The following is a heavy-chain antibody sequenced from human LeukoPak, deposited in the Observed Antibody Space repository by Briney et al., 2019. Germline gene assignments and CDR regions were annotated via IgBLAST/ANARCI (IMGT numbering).Heavy chain of an antibody. CDR1: EFTFSSYS. CDR3: VRGGYRGFDYEY. CDR2: ISSSDTYI. V-gene: IGHV3-21*01. J-gene: IGHJ4*02. D-gene: IGHD5-12*01. Sequence: GGSLRLSCAASEFTFSSYSMNWVRQAPGKGLEWVSSISSSDTYIYHADSVKGRFTISRDNAKNSLYLQMNSLRAEDTAVYYCVRGGYRGFDYEYWGQGTLVTVSS.